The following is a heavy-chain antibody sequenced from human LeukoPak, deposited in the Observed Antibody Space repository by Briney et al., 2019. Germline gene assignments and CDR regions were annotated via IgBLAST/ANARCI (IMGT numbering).Heavy chain of an antibody. CDR1: GGTFSSYA. CDR3: ARYPDNYDFWSGYYFDY. V-gene: IGHV1-69*05. J-gene: IGHJ4*02. CDR2: IIPIFGTA. Sequence: ASVKVSCKASGGTFSSYAISWVRQAPGQGLEWMGGIIPIFGTANYAQKFQGRVTMTTDTSTSTAYMELRSLRSDDTAVYYCARYPDNYDFWSGYYFDYWGQGTLVTVSS. D-gene: IGHD3-3*01.